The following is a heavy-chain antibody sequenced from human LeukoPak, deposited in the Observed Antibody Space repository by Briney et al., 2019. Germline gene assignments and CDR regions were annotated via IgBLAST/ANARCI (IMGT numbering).Heavy chain of an antibody. V-gene: IGHV3-30*18. D-gene: IGHD3-22*01. CDR2: ISYDGSNK. Sequence: PGRSLRLSCAASGFTFSTYGMHWVRQAPGKGLGWVAVISYDGSNKYYADSVKGRFTISRDNSKNTLYLQMNSLRAEDTAVYYCAKGHYDSSGYWLDYWGQGTLVTVSS. CDR1: GFTFSTYG. CDR3: AKGHYDSSGYWLDY. J-gene: IGHJ4*02.